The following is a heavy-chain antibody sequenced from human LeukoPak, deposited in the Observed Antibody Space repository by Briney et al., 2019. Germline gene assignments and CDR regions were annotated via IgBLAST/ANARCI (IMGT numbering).Heavy chain of an antibody. CDR2: INHSGST. D-gene: IGHD4-23*01. V-gene: IGHV4-34*01. CDR1: GGSFSGYY. J-gene: IGHJ6*03. Sequence: SETLSLTCAVYGGSFSGYYWSWIRQPPGKGLEWIGEINHSGSTNYNPSLKSRVTISVDTSQNQFSLKLSSVTAADTALYYCARVNGGNSGHYYYYYMDVWGKGTTVTVSS. CDR3: ARVNGGNSGHYYYYYMDV.